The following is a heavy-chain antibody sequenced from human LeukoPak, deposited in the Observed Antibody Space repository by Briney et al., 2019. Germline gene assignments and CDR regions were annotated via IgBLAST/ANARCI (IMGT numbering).Heavy chain of an antibody. Sequence: GGSLRLSCVASGFNFSDYYMNWIRQSPGKGLEWISYMSSRSGIIYYADSVKGRFTISRDNARNSLYLQMNSLRVDDTAVYYCARDYYGSGSYYLGAMPVWGQGTTVTVSS. CDR3: ARDYYGSGSYYLGAMPV. CDR1: GFNFSDYY. D-gene: IGHD3-10*01. CDR2: MSSRSGII. V-gene: IGHV3-11*01. J-gene: IGHJ6*02.